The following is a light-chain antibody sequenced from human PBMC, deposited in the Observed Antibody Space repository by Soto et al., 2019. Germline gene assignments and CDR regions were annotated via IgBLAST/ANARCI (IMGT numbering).Light chain of an antibody. V-gene: IGKV4-1*01. CDR1: QSVLYNSNNKNH. J-gene: IGKJ1*01. Sequence: DFVMTQAPDSLAVSLGERATINCKSSQSVLYNSNNKNHLGWFQQKPGHPPKLLFYGASFRPSGVPDRFSGRGSGTDFTLTISSLQPEDVAVYYCQQYYSTPWTFGQGTKVEIK. CDR3: QQYYSTPWT. CDR2: GAS.